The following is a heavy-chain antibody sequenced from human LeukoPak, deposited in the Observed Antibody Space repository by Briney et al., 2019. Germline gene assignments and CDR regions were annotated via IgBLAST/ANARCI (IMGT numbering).Heavy chain of an antibody. D-gene: IGHD3-9*01. V-gene: IGHV1-8*01. Sequence: GASVKVSCKASGYTFTSYDINWVRQATGQGLEWMGWMNPNSGNTGYAQKFQGRVTMTRNTSISTAYMELSSLRSEDTAVYYRAVLGYFDWLSDNYYYGMDVWGQGTTVTVSS. CDR3: AVLGYFDWLSDNYYYGMDV. J-gene: IGHJ6*02. CDR1: GYTFTSYD. CDR2: MNPNSGNT.